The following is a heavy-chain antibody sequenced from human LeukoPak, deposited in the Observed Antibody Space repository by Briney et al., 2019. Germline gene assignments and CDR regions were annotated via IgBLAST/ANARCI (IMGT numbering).Heavy chain of an antibody. CDR2: ISGGGGST. D-gene: IGHD2-2*01. J-gene: IGHJ4*02. CDR1: GFTFSSYA. Sequence: GGSLRLSCAASGFTFSSYAMSWVRQAPGKGLEWVSAISGGGGSTYYADSVKGRFTISRDNSKNTLYLQMNSLRAEDTAVYYCAKDGRDDIVVVPAAIPFDYWGQGTLVTVSS. V-gene: IGHV3-23*01. CDR3: AKDGRDDIVVVPAAIPFDY.